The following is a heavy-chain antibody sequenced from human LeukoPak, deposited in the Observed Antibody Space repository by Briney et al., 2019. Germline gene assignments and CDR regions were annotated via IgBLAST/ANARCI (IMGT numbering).Heavy chain of an antibody. CDR1: GFTFDDYA. J-gene: IGHJ3*02. D-gene: IGHD3-10*01. CDR3: TTDCLWFGELCAFDI. CDR2: ISWNSGSI. Sequence: GGSLRLSCAASGFTFDDYAMHWVRQAPGKGLEWVSGISWNSGSIGYADSVKGRFTISRDNAKNSLYLQMNSLRAEDTALYYCTTDCLWFGELCAFDIWGQGTMVTVSS. V-gene: IGHV3-9*01.